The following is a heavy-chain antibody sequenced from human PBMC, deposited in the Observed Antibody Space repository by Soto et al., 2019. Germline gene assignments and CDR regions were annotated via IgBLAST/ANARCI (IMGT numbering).Heavy chain of an antibody. D-gene: IGHD2-15*01. CDR2: ISAYNGNT. V-gene: IGHV1-18*01. Sequence: ASVKVSCKASGYTFTSYGISWVRQAPGQGLEWMGWISAYNGNTNYAQKLQGRVTMTTDTSTSTAFMELRSLRSDDTAVYYCARDHGWTTRAAFDIWGQGTMVTVSS. J-gene: IGHJ3*02. CDR3: ARDHGWTTRAAFDI. CDR1: GYTFTSYG.